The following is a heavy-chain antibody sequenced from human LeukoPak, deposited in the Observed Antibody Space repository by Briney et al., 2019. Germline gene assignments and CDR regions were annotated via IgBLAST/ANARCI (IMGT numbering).Heavy chain of an antibody. Sequence: PGGSLRLSCAASGFTFSSYSMNWVRQAPGKGLEWVSYISSSSSTIYYADSVKGRFTISRDNAKNSLYLQMNSLRDEDTAVYYCASPSYYYYGMDVWGQGTTVTVSS. CDR3: ASPSYYYYGMDV. J-gene: IGHJ6*02. V-gene: IGHV3-48*02. CDR2: ISSSSSTI. CDR1: GFTFSSYS.